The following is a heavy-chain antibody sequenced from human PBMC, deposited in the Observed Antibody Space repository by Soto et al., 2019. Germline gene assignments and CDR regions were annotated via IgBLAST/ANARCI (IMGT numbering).Heavy chain of an antibody. CDR1: GFNFSDHY. Sequence: QVQLVESGGGLVKPGGSLRLSCAASGFNFSDHYMNWIRQAPGKGLEWVSYISGSSRYTNFADSVKGRFTISRDNAKNSLYLLMNSLRAEDTAVYYCARHTSGWHYYDYWGQGTPVTVSS. CDR2: ISGSSRYT. CDR3: ARHTSGWHYYDY. J-gene: IGHJ4*02. D-gene: IGHD6-19*01. V-gene: IGHV3-11*06.